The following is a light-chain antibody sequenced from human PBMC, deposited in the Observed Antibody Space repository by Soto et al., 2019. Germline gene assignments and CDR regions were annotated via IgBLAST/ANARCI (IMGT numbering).Light chain of an antibody. Sequence: DIQVTQFPSSLSASVGDRFTITCLAIQSIRSNLNWYQQKPGKVPNLLIYAASSLQSGVPSRFSGSGSGTDFTLTISSLQPEDFEPYYCQQSYRSPPTFGQGTKVDIK. CDR3: QQSYRSPPT. V-gene: IGKV1-39*01. CDR2: AAS. J-gene: IGKJ1*01. CDR1: QSIRSN.